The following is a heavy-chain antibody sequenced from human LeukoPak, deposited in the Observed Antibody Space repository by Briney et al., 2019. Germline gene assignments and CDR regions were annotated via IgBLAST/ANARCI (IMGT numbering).Heavy chain of an antibody. V-gene: IGHV4-34*01. D-gene: IGHD1-26*01. CDR1: GGSFTGYY. J-gene: IGHJ4*02. CDR2: INHSGST. CDR3: ASWAPGGLEY. Sequence: SETLSPTCALYGGSFTGYYWSWIRQPPGKGLEWIGEINHSGSTNYNPSLKSRVTISVDTSKNQFSLKLSSVTAADTAVYYCASWAPGGLEYGGQGSLVTVSA.